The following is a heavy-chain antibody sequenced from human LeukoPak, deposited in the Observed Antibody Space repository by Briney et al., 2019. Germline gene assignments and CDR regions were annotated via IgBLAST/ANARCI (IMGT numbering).Heavy chain of an antibody. CDR3: ARDKMGYSSNRRYGMDV. CDR2: MNPNSGNT. Sequence: ASVKVSCKASGYTFTSYYMHWVRQATGQGLEWMGWMNPNSGNTGYAQKFQGRVTMTRNTSISTAYMELSSLRSEDTAVYYCARDKMGYSSNRRYGMDVWGQGTTVTVSS. D-gene: IGHD6-13*01. CDR1: GYTFTSYY. J-gene: IGHJ6*02. V-gene: IGHV1-8*02.